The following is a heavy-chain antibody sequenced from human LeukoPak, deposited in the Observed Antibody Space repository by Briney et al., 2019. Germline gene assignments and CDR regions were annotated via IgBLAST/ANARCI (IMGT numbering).Heavy chain of an antibody. Sequence: SETLSLTCTVSGGSISSYYWSWIRQPPGKGLEWIGYIYYSGSTNYNPSLKSRVTISVDTSKNQFSLKLSSVTAADTAVYYRARVGDYVDYWGQGTLVTVSS. CDR3: ARVGDYVDY. CDR2: IYYSGST. J-gene: IGHJ4*02. CDR1: GGSISSYY. V-gene: IGHV4-59*01. D-gene: IGHD3-10*02.